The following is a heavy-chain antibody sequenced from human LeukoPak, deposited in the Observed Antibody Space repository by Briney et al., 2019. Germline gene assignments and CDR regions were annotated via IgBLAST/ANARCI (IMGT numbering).Heavy chain of an antibody. V-gene: IGHV3-48*01. CDR1: GFTFSSYS. CDR3: ARDAYCGGDCWPHFQH. Sequence: GGSLRLSCAASGFTFSSYSMNWVRQAPGKGLEWVSYISSSSSTIYYADSVKGRFTISRDNAKNSLYLQMNSLRAEDTAVYYYARDAYCGGDCWPHFQHWGQGTLVTVSS. J-gene: IGHJ1*01. D-gene: IGHD2-21*02. CDR2: ISSSSSTI.